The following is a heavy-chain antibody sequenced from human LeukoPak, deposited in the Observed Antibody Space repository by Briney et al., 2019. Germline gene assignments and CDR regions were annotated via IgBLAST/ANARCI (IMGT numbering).Heavy chain of an antibody. D-gene: IGHD3-9*01. CDR1: GGSLSSYY. CDR2: IYYTGST. V-gene: IGHV4-59*01. J-gene: IGHJ4*02. Sequence: PSETLSLTCTVSGGSLSSYYWTWIRQPPGKGLEWIGYIYYTGSTNYNPSLKSRVTISVGTSKNQFSLKLSSVTAADTAVYYCARTPYYDILTGYSYYFDYWGQGTLVTVSS. CDR3: ARTPYYDILTGYSYYFDY.